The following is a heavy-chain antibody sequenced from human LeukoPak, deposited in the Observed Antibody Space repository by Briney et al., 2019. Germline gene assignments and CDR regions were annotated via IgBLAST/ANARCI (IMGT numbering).Heavy chain of an antibody. D-gene: IGHD2-21*02. J-gene: IGHJ4*02. Sequence: DPSETLSLTCTVSGGSINSGDYYWSWIRQHPGKGLEWIGYIYYSGGTYYNPSLKSRVTISINTSENQFSLKVSSVTAADTAVYYCARAGASGGGDTDRFDYWGQGTLVTVSS. CDR2: IYYSGGT. V-gene: IGHV4-31*03. CDR3: ARAGASGGGDTDRFDY. CDR1: GGSINSGDYY.